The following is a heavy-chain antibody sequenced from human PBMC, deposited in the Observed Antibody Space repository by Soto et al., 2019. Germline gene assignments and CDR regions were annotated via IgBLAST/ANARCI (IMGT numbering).Heavy chain of an antibody. J-gene: IGHJ6*02. CDR1: GFTVNSNY. V-gene: IGHV3-53*02. Sequence: EVQVLATGGGLIQPGGSLRLSCAASGFTVNSNYMSWVRQAPGEGLQWVSITNTGGTTYYADSVKGRFTVSRDNSRNTLYLQMNGLMAEDTAVYYCAKGVGFILAVWGQGTTVSVSS. D-gene: IGHD3-10*01. CDR2: TNTGGTT. CDR3: AKGVGFILAV.